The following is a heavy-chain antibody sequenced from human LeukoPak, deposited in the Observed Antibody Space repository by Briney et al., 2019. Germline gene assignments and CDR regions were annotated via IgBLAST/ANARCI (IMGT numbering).Heavy chain of an antibody. Sequence: SETLSLTCTVSGGSISSSSYYWGWIRQPPGKGLEWIGSIYYSRSTYYNPSLKSRVTISVDTSKNQFSLKLSSVTAADTAVYYCARSYSSSWYDYWGQGTLVTVSS. V-gene: IGHV4-39*01. CDR3: ARSYSSSWYDY. CDR2: IYYSRST. CDR1: GGSISSSSYY. J-gene: IGHJ4*02. D-gene: IGHD6-13*01.